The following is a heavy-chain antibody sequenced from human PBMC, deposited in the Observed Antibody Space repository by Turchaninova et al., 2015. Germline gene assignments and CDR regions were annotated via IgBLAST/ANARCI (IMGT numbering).Heavy chain of an antibody. D-gene: IGHD3-22*01. Sequence: QVQLVQSGAEVKKPGSSVKVSCTASGGTFSTSAISWVRQAPGLGLEWMGGIIPIFGTLNYAQKLQGRVTITADESTSTAYMGQSSLRIEDTAVYYCARGPDSSGYYYFYWGQGTLVTVSS. CDR3: ARGPDSSGYYYFY. CDR1: GGTFSTSA. CDR2: IIPIFGTL. V-gene: IGHV1-69*12. J-gene: IGHJ4*02.